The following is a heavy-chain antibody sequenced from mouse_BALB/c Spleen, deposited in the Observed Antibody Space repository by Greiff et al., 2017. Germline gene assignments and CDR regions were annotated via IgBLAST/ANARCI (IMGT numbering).Heavy chain of an antibody. J-gene: IGHJ2*01. D-gene: IGHD4-1*01. CDR1: SFTFTSYW. CDR3: ARAGGTGGLDY. V-gene: IGHV1-69*02. Sequence: QVQLQQPGAELVKPGASVKLSCKASSFTFTSYWMHWVKQRPGQGLEWMGEIDPSDSNTKYNQKLKGKATLTVDKSSSTAYMQLSSLTSEDSAVYYCARAGGTGGLDYWGQGTTLTVSS. CDR2: IDPSDSNT.